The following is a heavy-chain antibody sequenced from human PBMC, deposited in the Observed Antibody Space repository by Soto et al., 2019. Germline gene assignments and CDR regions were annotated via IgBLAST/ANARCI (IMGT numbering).Heavy chain of an antibody. V-gene: IGHV3-33*01. J-gene: IGHJ6*03. D-gene: IGHD3-10*01. CDR1: GFTFSSYG. CDR3: ARAHWFGELLSMDF. Sequence: GGSLRLSCAASGFTFSSYGMYWVRQAPGKGLEWVALIWNDGSNKYYADSVKGRFTISRDQSENTLYLQMNSLRAEDTAVYYCARAHWFGELLSMDFWGKGTTVTVSS. CDR2: IWNDGSNK.